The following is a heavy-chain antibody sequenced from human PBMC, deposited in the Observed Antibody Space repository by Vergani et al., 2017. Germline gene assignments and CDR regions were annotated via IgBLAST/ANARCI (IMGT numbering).Heavy chain of an antibody. D-gene: IGHD3-22*01. CDR3: ARENRRVVSPQEYFDL. J-gene: IGHJ2*01. CDR2: IYTSGST. V-gene: IGHV4-39*07. Sequence: QLQLQESGPGLVKPSETLSLTCTVSGGSISSSSYYWGWIRQPPGKGLEWIGSIYTSGSTNFNPSLKSRVTMSVDTSKNQFSLKLSSVTAADTAVYYCARENRRVVSPQEYFDLWGRGTLVTVSS. CDR1: GGSISSSSYY.